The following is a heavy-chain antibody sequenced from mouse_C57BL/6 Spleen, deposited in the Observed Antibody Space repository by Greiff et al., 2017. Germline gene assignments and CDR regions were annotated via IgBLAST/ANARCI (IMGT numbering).Heavy chain of an antibody. CDR1: GYSITSGYY. D-gene: IGHD1-1*01. CDR3: ARGLITTVVDSAMDY. CDR2: ISYDGSN. Sequence: EVKVEESGPDLVKPSQSLSLTCSVTGYSITSGYYWNWIRQFPRNKLEWMGYISYDGSNNYNPSLKNRISITRDTSKNQFFLKLNSVTTEDTATYYCARGLITTVVDSAMDYWGQGTSVTVSS. J-gene: IGHJ4*01. V-gene: IGHV3-6*01.